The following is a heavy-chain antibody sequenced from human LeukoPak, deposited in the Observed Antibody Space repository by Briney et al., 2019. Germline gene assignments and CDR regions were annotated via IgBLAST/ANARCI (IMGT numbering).Heavy chain of an antibody. D-gene: IGHD2-21*01. CDR2: INSDGSST. Sequence: RGSLRLSCAASGFTFSSYWMHWVRQAPGKGLVWVSRINSDGSSTSYADSVKGRFTISRDNAKNTLYLQMNSLRAEDTAVYYCARDGGEACVDYWGQGTLVTVSS. CDR1: GFTFSSYW. CDR3: ARDGGEACVDY. V-gene: IGHV3-74*01. J-gene: IGHJ4*02.